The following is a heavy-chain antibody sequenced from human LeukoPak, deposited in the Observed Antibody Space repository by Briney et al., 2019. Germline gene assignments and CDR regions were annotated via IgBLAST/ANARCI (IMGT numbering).Heavy chain of an antibody. V-gene: IGHV1-2*02. Sequence: GASVKVSCKASGYTFTGYYMHWVRQASGQGLEWMGWINPNSGGTNYAQKFQGRVTMTRDTSISTAYMELSRLRSDDTAVYYCARDKALYSSGWVYYYYGMDVWGQGTTVTVSS. CDR3: ARDKALYSSGWVYYYYGMDV. J-gene: IGHJ6*02. CDR2: INPNSGGT. D-gene: IGHD6-19*01. CDR1: GYTFTGYY.